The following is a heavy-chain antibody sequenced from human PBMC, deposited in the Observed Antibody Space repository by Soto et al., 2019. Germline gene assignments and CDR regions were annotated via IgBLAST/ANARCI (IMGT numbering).Heavy chain of an antibody. CDR1: GGTFSSYT. V-gene: IGHV1-69*02. Sequence: QVQLVQSGAEVKKPGSSVKVSCKASGGTFSSYTISWVRQAPGQGLEWMGRIIPILGIANYAQKFQGRVTITADKTTSTAYMDLRSLRSEDTAVYYSATGEGGGDQFRRFDYWGQGTLVTVSS. D-gene: IGHD3-16*02. CDR2: IIPILGIA. CDR3: ATGEGGGDQFRRFDY. J-gene: IGHJ4*02.